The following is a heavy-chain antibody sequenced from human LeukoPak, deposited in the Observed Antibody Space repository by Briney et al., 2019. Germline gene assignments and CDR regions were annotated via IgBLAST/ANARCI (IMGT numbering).Heavy chain of an antibody. CDR1: GFTFSSYS. D-gene: IGHD3-3*01. CDR3: ARTLLRFLEGSYYYYMDV. Sequence: GGSLRLSCAASGFTFSSYSMNWVRQAPGKGLEWVSSISSSSSYIYYADSVKGRFTISRDNAKNSLYLQMNSLRAEDTAVYYXARTLLRFLEGSYYYYMDVWGKGTTVTVSS. CDR2: ISSSSSYI. V-gene: IGHV3-21*01. J-gene: IGHJ6*03.